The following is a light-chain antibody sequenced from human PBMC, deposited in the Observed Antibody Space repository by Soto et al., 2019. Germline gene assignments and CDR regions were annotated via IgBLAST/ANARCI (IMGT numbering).Light chain of an antibody. CDR1: SSNIGNNY. CDR3: GTWDSSLSAAV. V-gene: IGLV1-51*01. Sequence: QSVLTQPPSVSAAPGQTVTISCSGSSSNIGNNYVSWYQQLPGTAPKLLIYDNSKRPSGIPDRFSGSKSGTSATLGITGLQTGDEADYYCGTWDSSLSAAVFGGGTQLTVL. CDR2: DNS. J-gene: IGLJ7*01.